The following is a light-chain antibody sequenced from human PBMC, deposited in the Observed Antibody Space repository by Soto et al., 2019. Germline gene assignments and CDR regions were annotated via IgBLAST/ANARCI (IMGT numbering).Light chain of an antibody. Sequence: EVVLTQSPGTLSLSPGERATLSCRASQSIINNYLAWYQQRPGQAHRLLIYGSSDRATGIPGRFSGSGSGTDFTLTISRLEPEDFAVYYCHQYGSTPPYTFGQGTKVEI. CDR2: GSS. CDR3: HQYGSTPPYT. V-gene: IGKV3-20*01. J-gene: IGKJ2*01. CDR1: QSIINNY.